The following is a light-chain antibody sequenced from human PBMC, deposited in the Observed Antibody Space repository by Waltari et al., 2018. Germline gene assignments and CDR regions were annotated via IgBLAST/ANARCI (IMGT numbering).Light chain of an antibody. Sequence: EIVMTHSPATLSVSPGERATLSCRASQSVSSNLAWYQQKPGQAPRLLIYGASTRATGIPARFSGSGSGTEFTLTISSMQSEDFAVYYCQQYNNWPMYTFGQGTKLEIK. J-gene: IGKJ2*01. CDR1: QSVSSN. CDR2: GAS. V-gene: IGKV3-15*01. CDR3: QQYNNWPMYT.